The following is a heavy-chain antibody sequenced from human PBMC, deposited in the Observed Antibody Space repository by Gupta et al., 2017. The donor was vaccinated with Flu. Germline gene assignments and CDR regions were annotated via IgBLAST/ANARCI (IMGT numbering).Heavy chain of an antibody. CDR2: INHSGST. Sequence: QVQLQQWGAGLLKPSETLSLTCAVYGGSFSGYYWSWIRQPPGKGLEWIGEINHSGSTNYNTSLKSRVTISGDTSKNQFSLKLSSVTAAETAVDYCARGDGGPFHNPDSSASGGRRNWFDPWGQGTLVTVSS. CDR1: GGSFSGYY. J-gene: IGHJ5*02. V-gene: IGHV4-34*01. CDR3: ARGDGGPFHNPDSSASGGRRNWFDP. D-gene: IGHD6-6*01.